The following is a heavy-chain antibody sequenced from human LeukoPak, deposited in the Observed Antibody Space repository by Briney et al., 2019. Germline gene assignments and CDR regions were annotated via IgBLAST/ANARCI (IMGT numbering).Heavy chain of an antibody. J-gene: IGHJ5*02. Sequence: SETLSLTCAVYGWSFSGYYWSWIRQPPGKGLEWIGVINHSGSTNYNPSLKSRVTISVDTSKNQFSLKLSSVTAADTAVYYCARAHITIFGVAEGVWFDPWGQGTLVTVSS. V-gene: IGHV4-34*01. CDR1: GWSFSGYY. D-gene: IGHD3-3*01. CDR3: ARAHITIFGVAEGVWFDP. CDR2: INHSGST.